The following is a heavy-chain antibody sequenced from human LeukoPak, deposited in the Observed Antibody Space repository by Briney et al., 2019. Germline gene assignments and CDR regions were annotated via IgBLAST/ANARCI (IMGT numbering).Heavy chain of an antibody. J-gene: IGHJ4*02. CDR1: GFTFSSYA. CDR2: ISGSGGST. V-gene: IGHV3-23*01. D-gene: IGHD3-22*01. Sequence: PGGSLRLSCAASGFTFSSYAMSWVRQAPGKGLEWVSAISGSGGSTYYADSVKGRFTISGDNSKNTLYLQMNSLRAEDTAVYYCAKDVSSLSYYYDSSGYSFDYWGQGTLVTVSS. CDR3: AKDVSSLSYYYDSSGYSFDY.